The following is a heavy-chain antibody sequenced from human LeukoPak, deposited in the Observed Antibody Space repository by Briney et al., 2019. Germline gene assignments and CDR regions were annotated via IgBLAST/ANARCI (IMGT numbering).Heavy chain of an antibody. J-gene: IGHJ3*02. CDR2: IYYSGST. V-gene: IGHV4-39*01. Sequence: SETLSLTCTVSGGSISSSIYYWGWIRQPPGKGLEWIGSIYYSGSTYYNPSLKSRVTISVDTSKNQFSLKLSSVTAADTAVYYCARLSSGWQHAFDIWGQGKMVTVSS. CDR1: GGSISSSIYY. D-gene: IGHD6-19*01. CDR3: ARLSSGWQHAFDI.